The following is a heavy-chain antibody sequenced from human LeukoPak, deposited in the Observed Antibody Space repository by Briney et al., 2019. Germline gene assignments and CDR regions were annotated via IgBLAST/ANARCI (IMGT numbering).Heavy chain of an antibody. V-gene: IGHV3-21*01. J-gene: IGHJ3*02. CDR3: ARVAVFDAFDI. CDR2: ISSSSSYI. Sequence: TGGSLRVSCAASGFTFSSYSMNWVRQAPGKGLEWVSSISSSSSYIYYADSVKGRFTISRDNAKNSLYLQMNSLRAEDTAVYYCARVAVFDAFDIWGQGTMVTVSS. D-gene: IGHD2-8*01. CDR1: GFTFSSYS.